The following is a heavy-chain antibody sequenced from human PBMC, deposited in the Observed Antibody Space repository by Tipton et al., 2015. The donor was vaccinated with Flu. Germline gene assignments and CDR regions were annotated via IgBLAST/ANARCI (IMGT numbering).Heavy chain of an antibody. CDR3: ARALRLGELSGRDAFDI. Sequence: GSLRLSCAASGFTSSSYWMSWVRQAPGKGLEWVANIKEDGSEKYYVDSVKGRFTMSRDNAKSSLYLQMNSLRGEDTAVYYCARALRLGELSGRDAFDIWGQGTMVTVSS. V-gene: IGHV3-7*04. D-gene: IGHD3-16*02. J-gene: IGHJ3*02. CDR1: GFTSSSYW. CDR2: IKEDGSEK.